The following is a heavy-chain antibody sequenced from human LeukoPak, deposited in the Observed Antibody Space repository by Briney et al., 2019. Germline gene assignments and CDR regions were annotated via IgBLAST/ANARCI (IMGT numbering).Heavy chain of an antibody. V-gene: IGHV3-7*01. J-gene: IGHJ3*01. Sequence: GGSLRLSCAASGFIFSSYWMSWVRQAPGKGLEWVANIKKDGSQKYYVDSVKGRFTISRDNAKNSLYLQMNSLRAEDTAVYYCARYDYGGDSIENAFDVWGQGTLLTLSS. CDR3: ARYDYGGDSIENAFDV. CDR1: GFIFSSYW. CDR2: IKKDGSQK. D-gene: IGHD4-23*01.